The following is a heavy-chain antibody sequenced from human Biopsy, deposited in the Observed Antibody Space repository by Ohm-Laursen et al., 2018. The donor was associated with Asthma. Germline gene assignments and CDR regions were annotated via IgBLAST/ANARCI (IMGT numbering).Heavy chain of an antibody. J-gene: IGHJ4*02. Sequence: SSVKVSCKAPGGTFSNFAISWVRQAPGQGLEWLGGIMTVFGTTNYAQKFQGRVTMTEDTSTDTAYMELSSLSSGDTAVYYCASDFPKDYVRYNFQFWGQGTLVTVSS. CDR1: GGTFSNFA. CDR3: ASDFPKDYVRYNFQF. CDR2: IMTVFGTT. D-gene: IGHD4-17*01. V-gene: IGHV1-69*06.